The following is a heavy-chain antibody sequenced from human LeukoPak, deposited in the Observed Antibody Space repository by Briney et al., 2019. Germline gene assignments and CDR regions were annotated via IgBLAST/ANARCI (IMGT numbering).Heavy chain of an antibody. J-gene: IGHJ4*02. CDR2: IYYSGSA. V-gene: IGHV4-31*03. CDR3: ARGRFYGFSGDS. CDR1: GGALGSDGYY. D-gene: IGHD3-10*01. Sequence: SQTLSLTCIVSGGALGSDGYYWNWLRQHPGKGLEWLGYIYYSGSASYNPSLKSRVTISVDTSKNQFSLRLSSVTAADTAVYYCARGRFYGFSGDSWGQGSLVTVSS.